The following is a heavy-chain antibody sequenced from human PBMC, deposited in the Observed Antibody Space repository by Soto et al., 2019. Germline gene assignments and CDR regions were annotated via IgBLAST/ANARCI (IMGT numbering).Heavy chain of an antibody. CDR1: GFPFSSYS. Sequence: EVQLVESGGGLVKPGGSLRLSFEASGFPFSSYSMNWVRQAPGKGREWVSSISSSSSYIYYADSVKGRFTISRDNAKNSLYLQMNSLRAEDTAVYYCAIDYGDVRNNWFDPWGQGTLVTVSS. CDR3: AIDYGDVRNNWFDP. J-gene: IGHJ5*02. V-gene: IGHV3-21*01. D-gene: IGHD4-17*01. CDR2: ISSSSSYI.